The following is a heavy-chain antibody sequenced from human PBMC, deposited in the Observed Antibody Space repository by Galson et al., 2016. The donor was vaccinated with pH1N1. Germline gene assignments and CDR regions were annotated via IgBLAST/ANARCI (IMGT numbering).Heavy chain of an antibody. V-gene: IGHV4-34*01. Sequence: SETLSLTCALYGGSFSGYYWTWIRQPPGKGLEWIGQIHHSGSATYNPSLKSRVTISLDTSKAQSSLNLNFVTAADTAVYYCARGRGAYGALDVWGQGTTVIVSS. J-gene: IGHJ6*02. CDR1: GGSFSGYY. CDR3: ARGRGAYGALDV. CDR2: IHHSGSA. D-gene: IGHD4/OR15-4a*01.